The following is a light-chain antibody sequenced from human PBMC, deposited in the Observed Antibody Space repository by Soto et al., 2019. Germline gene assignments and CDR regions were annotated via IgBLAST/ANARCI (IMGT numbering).Light chain of an antibody. J-gene: IGKJ1*01. CDR3: QQYNSYSGT. CDR2: DAS. CDR1: QSISSW. V-gene: IGKV1-5*01. Sequence: LQMYQTPSTLSASVGDRVTITCRASQSISSWLAWYQQKPGKAPKLLIYDASSLESGVPSRFSGSGSGTEFTLTISSLQPDDFATYYCQQYNSYSGTFGQGTKVDSK.